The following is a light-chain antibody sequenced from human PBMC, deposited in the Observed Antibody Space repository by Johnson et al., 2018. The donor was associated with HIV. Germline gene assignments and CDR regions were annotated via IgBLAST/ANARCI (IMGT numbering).Light chain of an antibody. J-gene: IGLJ1*01. CDR1: SSNIGNNF. V-gene: IGLV1-51*01. CDR3: GTWDNSLSAGV. CDR2: DTD. Sequence: QSVLTQPPSVSAAPGQKVTVSCSGSSSNIGNNFVSWYQQVPGTAPKLLIYDTDKRPSGIPDRFSGSKSGTSATLGISGLQTWDEADYYCGTWDNSLSAGVFGSGTKVTVL.